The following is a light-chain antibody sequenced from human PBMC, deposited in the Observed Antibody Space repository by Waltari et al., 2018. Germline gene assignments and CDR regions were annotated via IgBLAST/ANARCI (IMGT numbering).Light chain of an antibody. CDR2: QDS. Sequence: SSELTQPPSVSVSPGQTASITCSGDKLGDKYACWYQQKPGQSPVLVIYQDSERPSGILGRFSGSTYGDTATLTVSVTQAMEEADYYCQAWDSSTAHVVFGGGTKLTVL. J-gene: IGLJ2*01. CDR3: QAWDSSTAHVV. CDR1: KLGDKY. V-gene: IGLV3-1*01.